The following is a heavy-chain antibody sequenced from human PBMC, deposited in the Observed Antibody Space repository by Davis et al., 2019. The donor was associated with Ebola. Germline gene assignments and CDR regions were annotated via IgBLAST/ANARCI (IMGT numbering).Heavy chain of an antibody. Sequence: PGGSLRLSCAASGFTFRAYGMHWVRQAPGKGLEWVAFIRYDGSNKYYEDSLKGRFTISRDNSRNTLYLQMNSLRTEDTAVHFCVRGAYCGGGSCYSGTNHYSGMDVWGQGTTVTVSS. J-gene: IGHJ6*02. CDR1: GFTFRAYG. D-gene: IGHD2-15*01. V-gene: IGHV3-30*02. CDR3: VRGAYCGGGSCYSGTNHYSGMDV. CDR2: IRYDGSNK.